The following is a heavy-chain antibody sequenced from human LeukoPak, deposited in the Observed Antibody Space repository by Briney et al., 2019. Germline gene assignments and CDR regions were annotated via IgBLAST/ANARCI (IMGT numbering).Heavy chain of an antibody. J-gene: IGHJ4*02. Sequence: PGGSLRLSCAASGFTFSSYSMNWVRQAPGKGLEWVSSISSSSSYIYYADSVKGRFTISRDNAKNSLYLQMNSLRAEDTAVYYCARDPPKGAVTTWGYYFDYWGQGTLVTVSS. CDR3: ARDPPKGAVTTWGYYFDY. CDR1: GFTFSSYS. V-gene: IGHV3-21*01. D-gene: IGHD4-17*01. CDR2: ISSSSSYI.